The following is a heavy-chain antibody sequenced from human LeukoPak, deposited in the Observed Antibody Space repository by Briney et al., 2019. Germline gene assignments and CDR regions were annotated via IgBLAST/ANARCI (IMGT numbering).Heavy chain of an antibody. J-gene: IGHJ5*02. D-gene: IGHD1-1*01. CDR2: IHHSGTT. V-gene: IGHV4-38-2*02. Sequence: SETLSLTCSVSGYSIGSAYYWGWVRQTPGGELEWFASIHHSGTTYYNPSFNSRVTISMETSKNQFSLKLTSVTAADTGVYYCVRDKGTTNWFDPWGQGTLVTVSS. CDR1: GYSIGSAYY. CDR3: VRDKGTTNWFDP.